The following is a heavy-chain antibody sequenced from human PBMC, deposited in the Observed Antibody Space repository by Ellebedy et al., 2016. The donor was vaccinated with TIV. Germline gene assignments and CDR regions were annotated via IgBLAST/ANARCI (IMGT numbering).Heavy chain of an antibody. V-gene: IGHV1-2*06. CDR1: VYTFTDYH. CDR3: GREDGSEGIDV. D-gene: IGHD5-24*01. J-gene: IGHJ3*01. Sequence: AASVKVSCKASVYTFTDYHIHWVRQTPRQGLQWSGRINTECGATAYGQIFQGRVTMTRDTSITTAYMELSRLRPDDKAVYYCGREDGSEGIDVWGQGTTVTVSS. CDR2: INTECGAT.